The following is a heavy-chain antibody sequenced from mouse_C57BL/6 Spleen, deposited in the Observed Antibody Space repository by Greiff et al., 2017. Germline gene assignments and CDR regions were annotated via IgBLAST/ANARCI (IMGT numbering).Heavy chain of an antibody. CDR1: GYTFTDHT. CDR3: ARLTAYYSNYVGYFDV. CDR2: IYPRDGST. J-gene: IGHJ1*03. V-gene: IGHV1-78*01. D-gene: IGHD2-5*01. Sequence: VQLQQSDAELVKPGASVKISCKVSGYTFTDHTIHWMKQRPEQGLEWIGYIYPRDGSTKYNEKFKGKAPLTADKSSSTGYMQLNSLTSEDSAVYFCARLTAYYSNYVGYFDVWGTGTTVTVSS.